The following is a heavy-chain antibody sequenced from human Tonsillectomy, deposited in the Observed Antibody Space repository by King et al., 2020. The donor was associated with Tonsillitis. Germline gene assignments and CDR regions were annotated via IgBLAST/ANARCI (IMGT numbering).Heavy chain of an antibody. CDR1: GFTFRNYA. CDR3: ARDRGSWVLDIDY. V-gene: IGHV3-30*04. Sequence: VQLVGSGGGVVQPGRSLRLSCAASGFTFRNYAMHWVRQAPGKGLEWVAIISYDGTNKFYADSVKGRFTISRDSSKNTLYLQMNSLRGEDTAVYYCARDRGSWVLDIDYWGQGTLVTVSS. J-gene: IGHJ4*02. CDR2: ISYDGTNK. D-gene: IGHD1-26*01.